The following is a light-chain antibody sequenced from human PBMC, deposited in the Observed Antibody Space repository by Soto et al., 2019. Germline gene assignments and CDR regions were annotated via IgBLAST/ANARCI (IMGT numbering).Light chain of an antibody. V-gene: IGKV1-39*01. J-gene: IGKJ4*01. CDR3: QQNYITPLT. CDR2: AAS. CDR1: RAITNH. Sequence: DVQLTQSPSPLSASVGDRVSISCRASRAITNHLNWYQQKPGKAPILLVYAASTLETGDPSRFSGSGSATHFTLTIDNLQPEDVATYLCQQNYITPLTFGGGTKVEI.